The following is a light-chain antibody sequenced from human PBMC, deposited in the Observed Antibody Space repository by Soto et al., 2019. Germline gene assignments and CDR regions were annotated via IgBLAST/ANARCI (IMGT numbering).Light chain of an antibody. CDR1: NIGSKS. J-gene: IGLJ3*02. Sequence: SYELTQPPSVSVAPGKTARITCGGNNIGSKSVHWYQQKPGQAPVLVIYYDSDRPSGIPERFSGSNSGNTATLTISRVEAGDEADYYCQVWDSSSDHWVFGGGTKHTVL. CDR3: QVWDSSSDHWV. V-gene: IGLV3-21*04. CDR2: YDS.